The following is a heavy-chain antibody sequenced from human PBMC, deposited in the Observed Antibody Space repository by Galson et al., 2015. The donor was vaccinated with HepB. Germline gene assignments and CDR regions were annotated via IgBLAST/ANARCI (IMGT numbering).Heavy chain of an antibody. CDR1: GFTFSDYY. D-gene: IGHD4-17*01. J-gene: IGHJ4*02. V-gene: IGHV3-11*06. CDR2: ISANTIYT. Sequence: SLRLSCAASGFTFSDYYMTWIRQVPGKGLEWISYISANTIYTNYAASVKGRFTISRDNVKNSVFLQMNSLRAEDAAFYYCARVAHSDYGDHAHFDFWGRGTLVTVSS. CDR3: ARVAHSDYGDHAHFDF.